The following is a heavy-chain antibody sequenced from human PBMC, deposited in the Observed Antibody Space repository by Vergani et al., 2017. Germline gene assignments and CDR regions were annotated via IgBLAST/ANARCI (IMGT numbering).Heavy chain of an antibody. CDR2: IYYSGST. CDR1: GGSISSGGYY. J-gene: IGHJ3*02. D-gene: IGHD3-10*01. V-gene: IGHV4-31*03. CDR3: AREVSKGSGSHDAFDI. Sequence: QVQLQESGPGLVKPSQTLSLTCTVSGGSISSGGYYWSWILQHPGKGLEWIGYIYYSGSTYYNPSLKSRVTISVDTSKNQFSLKLSSVTAADTAVYYCAREVSKGSGSHDAFDIWGQGTMVTVSS.